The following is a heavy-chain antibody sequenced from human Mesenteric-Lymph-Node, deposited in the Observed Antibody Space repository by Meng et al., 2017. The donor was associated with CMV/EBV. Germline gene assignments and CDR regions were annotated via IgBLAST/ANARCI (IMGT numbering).Heavy chain of an antibody. V-gene: IGHV1-69*05. CDR3: ARGSAYGGITIFGVVRRGMDV. CDR1: GGTFSSYA. Sequence: SVKVSCKASGGTFSSYAISWVRQAPGQGLEWMGGIIPIFGTANYAQKFQGRVTITTDESTSTAYMELSSLRSEDTAVYYCARGSAYGGITIFGVVRRGMDVWGQGTTVTVSS. J-gene: IGHJ6*02. D-gene: IGHD3-3*01. CDR2: IIPIFGTA.